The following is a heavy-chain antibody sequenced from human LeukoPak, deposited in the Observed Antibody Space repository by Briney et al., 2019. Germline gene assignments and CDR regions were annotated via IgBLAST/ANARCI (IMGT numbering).Heavy chain of an antibody. CDR2: IHSGAGDT. Sequence: ASVKVSCKASGYTFANYCIHWVRQAPGQGLEWMGIIHSGAGDTTYAQKFQGRVTMTRDTSTNTVYMELSSLGSEDTAVYYCVRQIEMTTSSLGSWGQGSLVTVSS. CDR1: GYTFANYC. V-gene: IGHV1-46*01. J-gene: IGHJ5*02. CDR3: VRQIEMTTSSLGS. D-gene: IGHD4-11*01.